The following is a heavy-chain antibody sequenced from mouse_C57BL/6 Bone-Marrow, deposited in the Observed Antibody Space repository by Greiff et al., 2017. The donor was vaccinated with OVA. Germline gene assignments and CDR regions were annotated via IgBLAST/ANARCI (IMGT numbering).Heavy chain of an antibody. J-gene: IGHJ2*01. CDR1: GFNIKDDY. D-gene: IGHD1-1*01. CDR3: TTLTTVVAFDY. V-gene: IGHV14-4*01. CDR2: IDPENGDT. Sequence: EVQLQQSGAELVRPGASVKLSCTASGFNIKDDYMHWVKQRPEPGLEWIGWIDPENGDTEYASKFQGKATITADTSSNTAYLQLSSLTSEDTAVYYCTTLTTVVAFDYWGQGTTLTVSS.